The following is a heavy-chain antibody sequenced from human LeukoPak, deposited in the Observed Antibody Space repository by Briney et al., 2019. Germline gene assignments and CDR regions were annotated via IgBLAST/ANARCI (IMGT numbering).Heavy chain of an antibody. J-gene: IGHJ4*02. CDR1: GESFSGYY. D-gene: IGHD3-9*01. Sequence: SETLSLTRAVYGESFSGYYWSWIHQPPGKGLEWIGEINHSGSTNYNPSLKSRVTISVDTSKNQFSLKLSSVTAADTAVYYCARGPAVLRYFDWLLSFDYWGQGTLVTVSS. V-gene: IGHV4-34*01. CDR3: ARGPAVLRYFDWLLSFDY. CDR2: INHSGST.